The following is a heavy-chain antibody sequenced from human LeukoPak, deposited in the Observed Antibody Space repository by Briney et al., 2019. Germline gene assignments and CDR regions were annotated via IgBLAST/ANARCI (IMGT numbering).Heavy chain of an antibody. J-gene: IGHJ5*02. D-gene: IGHD3-22*01. CDR2: TYYSGNS. CDR3: AGLGASGNGYLSWFDP. CDR1: GGSISTYY. V-gene: IGHV4-59*01. Sequence: PSETLSLTCTVSGGSISTYYWSWIRQPPGKALEWLGYTYYSGNSNYNPSLKSRVTISVDTSKNQFSLKLSSVTAADTAVYYCAGLGASGNGYLSWFDPWGQGTLVTVSS.